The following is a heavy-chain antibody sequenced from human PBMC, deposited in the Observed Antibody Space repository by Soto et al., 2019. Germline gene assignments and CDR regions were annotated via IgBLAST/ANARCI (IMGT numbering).Heavy chain of an antibody. Sequence: ASVKVSCKASGYTFTGYYMHWVRQAPGQGLEWMGWINPNSGGTNYAQKFQGWVTMTRDTSISTAYMELSRLRSDDTAVYYCARDRNCSGGSCWPYMMTFDIWG. CDR2: INPNSGGT. CDR3: ARDRNCSGGSCWPYMMTFDI. D-gene: IGHD2-15*01. J-gene: IGHJ3*02. CDR1: GYTFTGYY. V-gene: IGHV1-2*04.